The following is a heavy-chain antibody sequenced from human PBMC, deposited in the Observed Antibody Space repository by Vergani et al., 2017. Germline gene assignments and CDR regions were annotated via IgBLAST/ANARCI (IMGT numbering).Heavy chain of an antibody. J-gene: IGHJ5*02. D-gene: IGHD4-17*01. V-gene: IGHV4-59*01. CDR3: ARAYMTTVTTYLDP. CDR2: SYYSGST. Sequence: QVQLQESGPGLVKPSETLSLTCTVSGGSISSYYWSWIRQPPGKGLEWIGYSYYSGSTNYNPSLKSRVTISVDTSKNQFSLKLSSVTAADTAVYYCARAYMTTVTTYLDPWGQGTLVTVSS. CDR1: GGSISSYY.